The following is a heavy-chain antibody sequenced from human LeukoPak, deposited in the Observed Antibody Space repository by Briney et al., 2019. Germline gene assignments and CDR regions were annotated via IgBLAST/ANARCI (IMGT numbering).Heavy chain of an antibody. CDR1: GFTFSSYW. J-gene: IGHJ4*02. CDR3: ARDNYSGSRYFDH. D-gene: IGHD1-26*01. V-gene: IGHV3-7*01. Sequence: GGSLRLSCAASGFTFSSYWMSWVRQAPGKGLEWVANIKQDGSEKYYVDSVKGRFTISRDNAKNSLYLQMNSLRAEDTAIYYCARDNYSGSRYFDHWGQGPVVTVSS. CDR2: IKQDGSEK.